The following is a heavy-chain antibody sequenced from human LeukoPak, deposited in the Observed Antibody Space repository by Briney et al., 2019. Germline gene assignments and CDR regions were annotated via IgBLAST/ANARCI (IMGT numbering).Heavy chain of an antibody. J-gene: IGHJ5*01. D-gene: IGHD2-2*01. CDR3: ASSPRLTTSWFLFDS. CDR1: GGSFSNYY. Sequence: SETLSLTCAVYGGSFSNYYWTWIRQPPGKGLEWIGYVYYSGSTNYNPSLKTGLHLSVDASENRFSLKLSSVPAADTAVYSCASSPRLTTSWFLFDSWGHGTLVTVSS. V-gene: IGHV4-59*08. CDR2: VYYSGST.